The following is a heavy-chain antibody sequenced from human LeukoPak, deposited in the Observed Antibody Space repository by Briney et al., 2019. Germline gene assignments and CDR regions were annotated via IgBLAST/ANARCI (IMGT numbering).Heavy chain of an antibody. D-gene: IGHD3/OR15-3a*01. CDR1: GVSISSSNSY. CDR2: IYYSGNT. V-gene: IGHV4-39*01. J-gene: IGHJ4*02. CDR3: ARQTGSGLFTLP. Sequence: SETLSLTCTVSGVSISSSNSYWGWIRQPPGRGLEWIGSIYYSGNTYYNASVKSRVTISIDSSKNQFSLMLSSVTAADTAVYYCARQTGSGLFTLPGGQGTLVTVSS.